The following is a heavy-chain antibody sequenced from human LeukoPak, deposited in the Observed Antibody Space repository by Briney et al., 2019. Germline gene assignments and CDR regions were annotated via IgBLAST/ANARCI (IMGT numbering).Heavy chain of an antibody. CDR1: GYSFTSYW. CDR3: ARQGDYGDYVVEGWFDP. J-gene: IGHJ5*02. D-gene: IGHD4-17*01. CDR2: IYPGDSDT. V-gene: IGHV5-51*01. Sequence: GESLKICCKGSGYSFTSYWIGWVRQMPGKGLEWMGIIYPGDSDTRYSPSFQGQVTISADKSISTAYLQWSSLKASDTAMYYCARQGDYGDYVVEGWFDPWGQGTLVTVSS.